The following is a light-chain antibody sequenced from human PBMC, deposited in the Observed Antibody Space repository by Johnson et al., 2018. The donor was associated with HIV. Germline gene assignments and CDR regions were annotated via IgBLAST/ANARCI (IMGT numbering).Light chain of an antibody. CDR2: DNN. CDR3: GTWDSSLSAYV. Sequence: QSVLTQPPSVSAAPGQKVTISCSGSSSNIGNNYVSWYQQLPGTAPKLLIFDNNKRPSGIPDRFSGSKSGTSATLAITGLPTGDGADYYCGTWDSSLSAYVFGTGTKVTVL. CDR1: SSNIGNNY. V-gene: IGLV1-51*01. J-gene: IGLJ1*01.